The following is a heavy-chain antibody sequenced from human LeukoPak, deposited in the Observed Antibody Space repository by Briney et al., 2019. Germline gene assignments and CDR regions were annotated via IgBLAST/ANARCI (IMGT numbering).Heavy chain of an antibody. V-gene: IGHV3-9*03. J-gene: IGHJ4*02. D-gene: IGHD2-15*01. CDR1: GFTFDDYA. Sequence: GGSLRLSCAASGFTFDDYAMHWVRQAPGKGLEWVSGISWNSGYIGYADSVKGRFTISRDNAKNSLYLQMNSLRSEDMALYYCAKGAVGYCSGGSCAFDYWGQGTLVTVSS. CDR3: AKGAVGYCSGGSCAFDY. CDR2: ISWNSGYI.